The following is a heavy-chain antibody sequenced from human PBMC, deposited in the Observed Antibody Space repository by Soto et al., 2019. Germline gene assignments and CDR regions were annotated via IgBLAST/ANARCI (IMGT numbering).Heavy chain of an antibody. CDR1: GGTFSKFV. V-gene: IGHV1-69*06. CDR3: ASREAVAGPATYISPGHYFDC. D-gene: IGHD2-15*01. CDR2: IIPLFGTT. Sequence: QVQLVQSGAEVKKPGSSVKVSCRASGGTFSKFVVSRVRQAPGQGLEWMGGIIPLFGTTNYAQKFQGRVTINADKFTTTAYMELSSLRSDDTAVYYCASREAVAGPATYISPGHYFDCWGQGTLVTVSS. J-gene: IGHJ4*02.